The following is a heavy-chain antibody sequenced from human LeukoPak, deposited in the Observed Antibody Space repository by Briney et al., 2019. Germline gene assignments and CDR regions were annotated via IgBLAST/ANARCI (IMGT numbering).Heavy chain of an antibody. V-gene: IGHV3-48*03. D-gene: IGHD1-1*01. CDR1: GFTFSSYE. CDR3: ARERPAEDTFDI. J-gene: IGHJ3*02. CDR2: ISSSGNTI. Sequence: PGGSLRLSCAASGFTFSSYEMNCVRQAPGKGLGWVSFISSSGNTIYYADSVKGRFIISRDNAKNSLYLQMNSLRTEDTAVYYCARERPAEDTFDIWGQGTMVTVSS.